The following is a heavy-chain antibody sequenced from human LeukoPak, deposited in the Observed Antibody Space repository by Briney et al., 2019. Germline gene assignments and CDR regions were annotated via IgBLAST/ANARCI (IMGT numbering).Heavy chain of an antibody. CDR3: ARLSTVTTPDY. Sequence: SETLSLTCTVSGASIITYYWSWIRQPPGKGLEWIGYIFYYGSTNYNPSLKSRVTMSIDTSKNQFSLKLSSVPAADTAVYYCARLSTVTTPDYWGQGALVTVSS. CDR2: IFYYGST. J-gene: IGHJ4*02. D-gene: IGHD4-17*01. V-gene: IGHV4-59*01. CDR1: GASIITYY.